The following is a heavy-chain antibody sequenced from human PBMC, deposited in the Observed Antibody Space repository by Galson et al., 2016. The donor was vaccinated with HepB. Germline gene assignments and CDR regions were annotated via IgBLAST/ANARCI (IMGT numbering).Heavy chain of an antibody. CDR3: ARQVVPGLFDQ. Sequence: QSGAEVKKPGESLKISCKASGYIFPRYWIGWVRQMPGKGLVWMTIINPGDSDTRYSPSFQGQVTISADKSITTAYLQWSSLKASDTAMYYCARQVVPGLFDQWGQGTLVTVSS. CDR2: INPGDSDT. CDR1: GYIFPRYW. V-gene: IGHV5-51*01. D-gene: IGHD2-21*01. J-gene: IGHJ4*02.